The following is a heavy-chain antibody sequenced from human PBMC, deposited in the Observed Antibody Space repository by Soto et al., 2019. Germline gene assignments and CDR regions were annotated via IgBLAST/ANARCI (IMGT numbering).Heavy chain of an antibody. CDR3: ARGSHSTTWYGGQFDY. J-gene: IGHJ4*02. Sequence: EVQLVDSGGGLVKPGGSLRLSCAASGLTFSSYTMNWVRQAPGKGLEWVSSVSSSSTYIYYADSVKGRFTISRDNAKNSLYLQINSLRAEDTAIYYCARGSHSTTWYGGQFDYWGQGTLVTVSS. CDR1: GLTFSSYT. D-gene: IGHD6-13*01. CDR2: VSSSSTYI. V-gene: IGHV3-21*01.